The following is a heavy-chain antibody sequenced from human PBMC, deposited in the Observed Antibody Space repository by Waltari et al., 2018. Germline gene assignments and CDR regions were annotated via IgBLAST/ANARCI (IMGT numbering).Heavy chain of an antibody. CDR3: ARERHRLMEVGYLMALDP. CDR1: GYTFRDFC. D-gene: IGHD3-3*01. CDR2: ISANNGHT. J-gene: IGHJ5*02. Sequence: HAQLVQSGAAVKKPGASVKVSCRVSGYTFRDFCISWVGQAPGQGLEWMGWISANNGHTNHAQKFQGRLIMTKDTSTTTVYMVLNYLTSDDTAVYYCARERHRLMEVGYLMALDPWGQGTLVTVSS. V-gene: IGHV1-18*01.